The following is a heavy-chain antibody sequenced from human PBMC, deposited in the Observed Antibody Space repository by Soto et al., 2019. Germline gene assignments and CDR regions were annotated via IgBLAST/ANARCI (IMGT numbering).Heavy chain of an antibody. Sequence: LSLTCAVSGFFISSGNYWGWIRKPPGKGLEWIGSIFHGGNTYYNPSLKSRVTISVDMSKNQFSLKLNSVTAADTAVYYCARARWYDAFDVWGQGTAVTVS. CDR1: GFFISSGNY. D-gene: IGHD2-15*01. CDR3: ARARWYDAFDV. CDR2: IFHGGNT. J-gene: IGHJ3*01. V-gene: IGHV4-38-2*01.